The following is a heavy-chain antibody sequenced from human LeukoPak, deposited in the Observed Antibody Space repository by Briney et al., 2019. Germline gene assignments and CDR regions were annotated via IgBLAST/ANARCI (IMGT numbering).Heavy chain of an antibody. CDR1: GDSISSNF. CDR2: FHVSEIS. D-gene: IGHD4-11*01. J-gene: IGHJ6*04. V-gene: IGHV4-4*07. Sequence: PSETLSLTCNVSGDSISSNFWNWIRQSAGNELEWIGRFHVSEISNYNPSLRSRVTMSVDTSRNQFFLNLNSVTAADTGVYYRAREPLQSRPLDVWGKGTTVTVSS. CDR3: AREPLQSRPLDV.